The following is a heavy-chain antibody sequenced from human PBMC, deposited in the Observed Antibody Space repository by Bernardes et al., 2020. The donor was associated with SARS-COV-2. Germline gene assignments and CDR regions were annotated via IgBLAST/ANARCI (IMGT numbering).Heavy chain of an antibody. CDR2: ISGSGGST. CDR1: GFTFSSYA. Sequence: GGSLRLCCAASGFTFSSYAMSWVRQAPGKGLEWVSAISGSGGSTYYADSVKGRFTISRDNSKNTLYLQMNSLRAEDTAVYYCAKESGTEHPDPHADYGDYWGQGTLVTVSS. D-gene: IGHD2-8*01. CDR3: AKESGTEHPDPHADYGDY. V-gene: IGHV3-23*01. J-gene: IGHJ4*02.